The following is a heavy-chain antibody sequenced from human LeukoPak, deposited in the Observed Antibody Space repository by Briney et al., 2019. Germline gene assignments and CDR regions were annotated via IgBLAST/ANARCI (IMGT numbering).Heavy chain of an antibody. CDR3: AKGGRFGESTVTDY. J-gene: IGHJ4*02. V-gene: IGHV3-9*01. CDR2: ISWNSGSI. D-gene: IGHD3-10*01. CDR1: GFTFDDYA. Sequence: PGGPLRLSCAASGFTFDDYAMHWVRQAPGKGLEWVSGISWNSGSIGYADSVKGRFTISRDNAKNSLYLQMNSLRAEDTALYYCAKGGRFGESTVTDYWGQGTLVTVSS.